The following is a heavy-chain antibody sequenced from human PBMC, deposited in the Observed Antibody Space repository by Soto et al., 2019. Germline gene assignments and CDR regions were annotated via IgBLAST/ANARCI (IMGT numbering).Heavy chain of an antibody. CDR3: ARGLRITMVRGVTNSQFDP. CDR1: GYTFTNFG. CDR2: ISAYNGNT. D-gene: IGHD3-10*01. V-gene: IGHV1-18*01. J-gene: IGHJ5*02. Sequence: ASVKVSCKASGYTFTNFGISWVRQAPGQGLEWMGWISAYNGNTNYAQKFQGRVTITRDTSASTAYMELSSLRSEDTAVYYCARGLRITMVRGVTNSQFDPWGQGTLVTVSS.